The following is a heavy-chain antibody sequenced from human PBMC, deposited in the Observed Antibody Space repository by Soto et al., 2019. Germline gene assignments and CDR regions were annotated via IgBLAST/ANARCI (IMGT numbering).Heavy chain of an antibody. CDR1: GGSFSGYY. J-gene: IGHJ5*02. Sequence: QVQLQQWGAGLLKPSETLSLTCAVYGGSFSGYYWSWIRQPPGKGLEWIGEINHSGSNNYNPSLKSRVTISVDTSKNQFSLKLSSVTAADTAVYYCARGKRITMVRGVIITMGWFDPWGQGTLVTVSS. D-gene: IGHD3-10*01. CDR2: INHSGSN. V-gene: IGHV4-34*01. CDR3: ARGKRITMVRGVIITMGWFDP.